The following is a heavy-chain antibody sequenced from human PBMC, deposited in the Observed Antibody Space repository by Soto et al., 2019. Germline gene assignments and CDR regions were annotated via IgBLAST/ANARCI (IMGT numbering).Heavy chain of an antibody. CDR2: VSHSGST. J-gene: IGHJ4*02. Sequence: QVQLQQWGAGLLKPSETLSLTCGVYGGSFSGYYWSWIRQPPGKGLEWIGEVSHSGSTNYNPSLKSRVPISLATSKNHVSLKVSSVTYAYTGVYYCARSNPSRPDYWGQGTLVTVSS. D-gene: IGHD6-6*01. V-gene: IGHV4-34*02. CDR3: ARSNPSRPDY. CDR1: GGSFSGYY.